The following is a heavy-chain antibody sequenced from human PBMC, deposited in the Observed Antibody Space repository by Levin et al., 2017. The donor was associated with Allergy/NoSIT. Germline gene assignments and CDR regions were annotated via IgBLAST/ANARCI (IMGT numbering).Heavy chain of an antibody. CDR1: GGSISSSSYY. J-gene: IGHJ4*02. D-gene: IGHD4-17*01. CDR2: IYYSGST. CDR3: ARHQSYGDYSLDY. Sequence: PSETLSLTCTVSGGSISSSSYYWGWIRQPPGKGLEWIGSIYYSGSTYYNPSLKSRVTISVDTSKNQFSLKLSSVTAADTAVYYCARHQSYGDYSLDYWGQGTLVTVSS. V-gene: IGHV4-39*01.